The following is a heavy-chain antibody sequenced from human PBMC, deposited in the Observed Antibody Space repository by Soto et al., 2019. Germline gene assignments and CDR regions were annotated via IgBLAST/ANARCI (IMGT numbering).Heavy chain of an antibody. D-gene: IGHD4-17*01. Sequence: QVQLVESGGGVVQPGRSLRLSCAASGFTFSSYDMHWVRQAPGKGLEWVAVISYDGSNRYYADSVKGRFTISRDNSKNTLYLQMNSLRTEDTAVYYCAIIPPTTVDYWGQGTLVTVFS. V-gene: IGHV3-30*03. CDR3: AIIPPTTVDY. CDR2: ISYDGSNR. J-gene: IGHJ4*02. CDR1: GFTFSSYD.